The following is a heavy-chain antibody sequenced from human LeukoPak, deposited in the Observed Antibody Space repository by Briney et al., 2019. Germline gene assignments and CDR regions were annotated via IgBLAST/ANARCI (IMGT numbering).Heavy chain of an antibody. CDR1: GFTISDYW. CDR2: INEDGSVQ. J-gene: IGHJ4*02. V-gene: IGHV3-7*01. D-gene: IGHD3-10*01. CDR3: ASRDSSMARSH. Sequence: GGSLRLSCAASGFTISDYWMNWVRQVPGKGLEWVANINEDGSVQDYVDSVRGRFTISRDNAKNSVYLQMNRLRVEDTAVYYCASRDSSMARSHWGQGTLVTVSS.